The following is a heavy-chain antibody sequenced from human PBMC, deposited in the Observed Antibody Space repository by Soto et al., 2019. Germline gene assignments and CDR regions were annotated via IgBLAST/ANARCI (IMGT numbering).Heavy chain of an antibody. J-gene: IGHJ4*02. CDR3: ARSTSEKTYASSGSVDY. CDR2: IYYSGRT. Sequence: QLQLQESGPGLVKPSETLSLTCTVSGGSITSSSYYWGWIRQPPGKGLEWIGSIYYSGRTYYSPSLTRRRTISVATSKTPCSLKLSSVPAAETAVYYCARSTSEKTYASSGSVDYWGQGTLVTVSS. CDR1: GGSITSSSYY. D-gene: IGHD6-19*01. V-gene: IGHV4-39*01.